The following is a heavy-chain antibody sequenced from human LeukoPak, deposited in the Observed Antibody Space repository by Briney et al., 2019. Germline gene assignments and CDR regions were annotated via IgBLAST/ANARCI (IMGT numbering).Heavy chain of an antibody. D-gene: IGHD5-12*01. CDR3: AKGSDYDPPYYYYMDV. V-gene: IGHV3-23*01. CDR2: VSTSGGVT. CDR1: GFTFNNYA. Sequence: PGGSLRLSCAASGFTFNNYAMSWVRQAPGKGLEWVSAVSTSGGVTYYPDSVKGRFTISRDNSKNTLYLQMNSLRAEDTAVYYCAKGSDYDPPYYYYMDVWGKGTTVTISS. J-gene: IGHJ6*03.